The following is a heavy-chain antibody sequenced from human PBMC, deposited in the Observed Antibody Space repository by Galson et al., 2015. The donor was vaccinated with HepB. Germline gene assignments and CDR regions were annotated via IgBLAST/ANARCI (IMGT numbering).Heavy chain of an antibody. Sequence: SVKVSCKASGYTFTSYGISWVRQAPGQGLEWMGWISAYNGNTNYAQKLQGRVTMTTDTSTSSAYMELRSLRSDDTAVYYCARRRGSWGSYRQYYFDYWGQGTLVTVSS. V-gene: IGHV1-18*01. D-gene: IGHD3-16*02. J-gene: IGHJ4*02. CDR1: GYTFTSYG. CDR2: ISAYNGNT. CDR3: ARRRGSWGSYRQYYFDY.